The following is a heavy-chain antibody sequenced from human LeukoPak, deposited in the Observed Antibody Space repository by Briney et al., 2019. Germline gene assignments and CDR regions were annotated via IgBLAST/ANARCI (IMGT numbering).Heavy chain of an antibody. V-gene: IGHV3-33*01. CDR1: GFSLSSHG. CDR3: ASTDYYDSSGYYNNWFDP. Sequence: GGSLRLSCAASGFSLSSHGMHWVRQAPGKGLEWVAVLWYDGRIKYYAESVKGRFTISGDNFKNTLYLQMNSLRAEDTAVYYCASTDYYDSSGYYNNWFDPWGQGTLVTVSS. J-gene: IGHJ5*02. CDR2: LWYDGRIK. D-gene: IGHD3-22*01.